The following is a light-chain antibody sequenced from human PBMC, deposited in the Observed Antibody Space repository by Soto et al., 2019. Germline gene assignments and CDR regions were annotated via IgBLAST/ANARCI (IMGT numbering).Light chain of an antibody. CDR3: QQYGSSPWT. CDR2: GAS. J-gene: IGKJ1*01. V-gene: IGKV3-20*01. Sequence: EIVLTQSPGTLPLSPGERATLSCRASQSVSSNYLAWYQQKPGQAPRPLIYGASSRATGIPDRFSGSGAGTDFTLTISRLESEDFAVYYCQQYGSSPWTFGRGTKVDIK. CDR1: QSVSSNY.